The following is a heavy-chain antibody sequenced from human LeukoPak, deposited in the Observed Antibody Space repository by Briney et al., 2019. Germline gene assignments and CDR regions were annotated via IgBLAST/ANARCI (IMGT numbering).Heavy chain of an antibody. CDR3: ARGRPYDFWSGTPFDY. Sequence: SETLSLTCTVSGGSISSYYWSWIRQPPGKGLEWIGYIYYSGSTNYNPSLKSRVTISVDKSKNQFSLKLSSVTAADTAVYYCARGRPYDFWSGTPFDYWGQGTLVTVSS. CDR2: IYYSGST. V-gene: IGHV4-59*12. D-gene: IGHD3-3*01. CDR1: GGSISSYY. J-gene: IGHJ4*02.